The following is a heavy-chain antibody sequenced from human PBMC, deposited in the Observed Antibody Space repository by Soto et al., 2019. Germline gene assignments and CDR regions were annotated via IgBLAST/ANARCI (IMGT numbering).Heavy chain of an antibody. CDR1: GFRFSGFA. CDR3: ARDLGGYVHLWDKSNY. Sequence: QVQLVESGGGVVQPGASLRLSCVASGFRFSGFAMHWVRQAPGKGLEWVAVISVDGSEKFYVDSVKGRFSISRDDFHSTVFLQMDSLRPEDTGGYYCARDLGGYVHLWDKSNYWGQGTLLNVSS. CDR2: ISVDGSEK. V-gene: IGHV3-30*04. J-gene: IGHJ4*02. D-gene: IGHD5-12*01.